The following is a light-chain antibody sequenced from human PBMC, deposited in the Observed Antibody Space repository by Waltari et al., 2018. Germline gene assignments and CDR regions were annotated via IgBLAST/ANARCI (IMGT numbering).Light chain of an antibody. CDR1: QSISSY. J-gene: IGKJ2*01. CDR3: QQSYSSPYT. Sequence: DIQMTQSPSSLSASVGDRVTITCRASQSISSYLNWYQQKPGKAPKLLTYAASNLQSGVPSRVSGSGSGTDFTLTISSLQPEDFATYYCQQSYSSPYTFGQGTKLEIK. CDR2: AAS. V-gene: IGKV1-39*01.